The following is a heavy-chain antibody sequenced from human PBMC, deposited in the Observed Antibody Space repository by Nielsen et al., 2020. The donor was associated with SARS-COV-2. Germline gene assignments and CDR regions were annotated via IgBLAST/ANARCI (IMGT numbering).Heavy chain of an antibody. CDR2: FDPEDGET. D-gene: IGHD6-13*01. V-gene: IGHV1-24*01. Sequence: ASVKVSCKVSGYTLTELSMHWVRQAPGKGLEWMGGFDPEDGETIYAQKLQGRVTMTTDTSTSTAYMELRSLRSDDTAVYYCARDSGIAAAGFDYWGQGTLVTVSS. CDR3: ARDSGIAAAGFDY. CDR1: GYTLTELS. J-gene: IGHJ4*02.